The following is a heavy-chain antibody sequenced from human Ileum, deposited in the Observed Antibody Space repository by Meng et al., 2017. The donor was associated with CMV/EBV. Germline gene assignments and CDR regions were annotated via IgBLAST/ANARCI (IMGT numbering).Heavy chain of an antibody. CDR1: GFTFNSYE. Sequence: GGSLRLSCVASGFTFNSYEMKWVRQAPGKGLEWVSYISSSGSTIYYADSVKGRFTISRDNAKHSLYLQMNSLRAEDTAVYYCARLYSSSSGKGMDVWGQGTTVTVSS. V-gene: IGHV3-48*03. D-gene: IGHD6-6*01. CDR3: ARLYSSSSGKGMDV. CDR2: ISSSGSTI. J-gene: IGHJ6*02.